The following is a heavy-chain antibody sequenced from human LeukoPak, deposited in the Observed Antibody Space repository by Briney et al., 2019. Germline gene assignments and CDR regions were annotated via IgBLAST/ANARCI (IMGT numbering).Heavy chain of an antibody. CDR1: GYTFTGYY. CDR2: INPNSGGT. V-gene: IGHV1-2*02. CDR3: ASSSFFHDAFDI. Sequence: ASVKVSCKASGYTFTGYYMHWVGQAPGQGLEWMGWINPNSGGTNYAQKFQGRVTMTRDTSISTAYMELSRLRSDDTAVYYCASSSFFHDAFDIWGQGTMVTVSS. J-gene: IGHJ3*02. D-gene: IGHD3-3*01.